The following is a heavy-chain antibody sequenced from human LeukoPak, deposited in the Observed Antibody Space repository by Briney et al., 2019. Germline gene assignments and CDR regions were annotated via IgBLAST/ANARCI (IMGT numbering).Heavy chain of an antibody. CDR1: GGTFSSYA. CDR3: ARDQSSYYYDSSGYTRGKRAHRYYFDY. V-gene: IGHV1-69*05. J-gene: IGHJ4*02. D-gene: IGHD3-22*01. CDR2: IIPIFGTA. Sequence: ASVKVSCKASGGTFSSYAISWVRQAPGQGLEWMGGIIPIFGTANYAQKFQGRVTITTDESTSTAYMELSSLRSEDTAVYSCARDQSSYYYDSSGYTRGKRAHRYYFDYWGQGTLVTVSS.